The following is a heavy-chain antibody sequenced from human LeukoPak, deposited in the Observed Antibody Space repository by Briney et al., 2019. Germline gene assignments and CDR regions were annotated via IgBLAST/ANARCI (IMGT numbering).Heavy chain of an antibody. D-gene: IGHD3-10*01. CDR3: ARLGYYGSGSYNYYYYYMDV. V-gene: IGHV4-34*01. J-gene: IGHJ6*03. CDR1: GGSFRVYY. CDR2: INHSGST. Sequence: PSQSLSLTCAVYGGSFRVYYWSGIRQPPGKGLEWIGEINHSGSTNYNPSLKRRVTISVDTSKNQFSLKLSSVTAADTAVYYCARLGYYGSGSYNYYYYYMDVWSKGTTVTISS.